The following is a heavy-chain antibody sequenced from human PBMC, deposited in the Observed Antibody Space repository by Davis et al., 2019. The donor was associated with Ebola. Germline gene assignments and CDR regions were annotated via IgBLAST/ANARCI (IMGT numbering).Heavy chain of an antibody. V-gene: IGHV3-7*01. D-gene: IGHD5-18*01. CDR3: AKEFSWIQLWSGYFDY. CDR2: TKQDGSEK. CDR1: GFTFSSYW. J-gene: IGHJ4*02. Sequence: GGSLRLSCAASGFTFSSYWMSWVRQAPGKGLEWVANTKQDGSEKYYVDSVKGRFTISRDNSKNTLYLQMNSLRAEDTAVYYCAKEFSWIQLWSGYFDYWGQGTLVTVSS.